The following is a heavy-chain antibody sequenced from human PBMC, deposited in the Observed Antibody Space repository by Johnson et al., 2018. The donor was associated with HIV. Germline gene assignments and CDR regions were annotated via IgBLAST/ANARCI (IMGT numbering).Heavy chain of an antibody. Sequence: VQVVESGGGVVQPGTSLRLSCAASGFTFSNYAMHWVRQAPGKGLEGGAVISYHGSNQYYADSVKGRLTISRDNSKNTLYLQMNSLRAEDTAMYYCARERYGSQAIDAFDIWGQGTMVTVSS. V-gene: IGHV3-30*04. D-gene: IGHD2-15*01. J-gene: IGHJ3*02. CDR1: GFTFSNYA. CDR2: ISYHGSNQ. CDR3: ARERYGSQAIDAFDI.